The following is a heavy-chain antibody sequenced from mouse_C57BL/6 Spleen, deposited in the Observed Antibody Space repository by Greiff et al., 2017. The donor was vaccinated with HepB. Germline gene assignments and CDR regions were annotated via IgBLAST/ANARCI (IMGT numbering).Heavy chain of an antibody. CDR1: GFNINDYY. D-gene: IGHD1-1*01. Sequence: EVQLVESGAELVKPGASVKLSCTASGFNINDYYMHWVKQRPEQGLEWIGRIDPEDGETKYAPKFKGKATITADTSSNTAYLQLSSLTSEDTAVYYCARATVVARGDYAMDYWGQGTSVTVSS. J-gene: IGHJ4*01. CDR2: IDPEDGET. CDR3: ARATVVARGDYAMDY. V-gene: IGHV14-2*01.